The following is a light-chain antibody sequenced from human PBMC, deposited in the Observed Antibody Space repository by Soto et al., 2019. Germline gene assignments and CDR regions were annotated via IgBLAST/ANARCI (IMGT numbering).Light chain of an antibody. CDR3: QQANSFPIT. Sequence: DIQMTQSPSTLSASVGDRVIITCRASQSISSWLAWYQQKPGKAPKLLIYKASTLESGVPSRISGSGSGTDFTLTISSLQPEDFATYYCQQANSFPITFGQGTRLEI. V-gene: IGKV1-5*03. CDR1: QSISSW. CDR2: KAS. J-gene: IGKJ5*01.